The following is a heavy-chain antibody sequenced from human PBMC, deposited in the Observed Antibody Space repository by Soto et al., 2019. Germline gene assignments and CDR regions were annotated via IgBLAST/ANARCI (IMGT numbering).Heavy chain of an antibody. J-gene: IGHJ4*02. V-gene: IGHV1-18*04. CDR2: INAYNGNT. CDR3: ARDLFGELPN. D-gene: IGHD3-10*01. CDR1: GYTFTSDY. Sequence: VSVKVSCKASGYTFTSDYMNWVRQAPGQGLEWMGWINAYNGNTNYAQKLQGRVTMTTDTSTNTAYMELRSLRSDDTAVYYCARDLFGELPNWGQGTLVTVSS.